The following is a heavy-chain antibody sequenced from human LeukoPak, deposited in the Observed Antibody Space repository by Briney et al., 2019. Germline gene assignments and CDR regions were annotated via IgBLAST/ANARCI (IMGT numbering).Heavy chain of an antibody. CDR2: LYSGGST. CDR3: ARSIAPAKWWFDP. Sequence: GGSLRLSCAASGFTASRTYMSWVRQAPGKGLEWVSDLYSGGSTYYADSVKGRFTISRDNSKNTLYLQMNSLRAEDTAVYYCARSIAPAKWWFDPWAQGTLVTVSS. J-gene: IGHJ5*02. D-gene: IGHD2-15*01. V-gene: IGHV3-66*02. CDR1: GFTASRTY.